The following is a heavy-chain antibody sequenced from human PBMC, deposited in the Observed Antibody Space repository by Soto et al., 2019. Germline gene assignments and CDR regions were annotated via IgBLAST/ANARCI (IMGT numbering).Heavy chain of an antibody. D-gene: IGHD3-10*01. CDR3: VRDRTEYGSYGSSYYGVFDI. CDR2: INRDGTEK. Sequence: EVQLVESGGGLVQPGGSLRLSCAASGFTFNAYWMTWVRQAPGKGLEWVANINRDGTEKNYVDSVKGRFTVSRDNAKNSLYLQMYSLRAEDTAVYYCVRDRTEYGSYGSSYYGVFDIWGQGTKVTVSS. J-gene: IGHJ3*02. V-gene: IGHV3-7*05. CDR1: GFTFNAYW.